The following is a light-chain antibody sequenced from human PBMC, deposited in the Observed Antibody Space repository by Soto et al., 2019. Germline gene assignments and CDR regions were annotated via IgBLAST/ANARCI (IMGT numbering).Light chain of an antibody. Sequence: EIVMTQSPVTLSVSPGERATLSCRASRSVSSNLAWYQQKPGQGPRLLIYAASTRATGIPARFSGTGSGTEFTLTISSVQSEDFAVYFCQQYNQWPTWTFGQGTKVDI. CDR2: AAS. V-gene: IGKV3-15*01. J-gene: IGKJ1*01. CDR1: RSVSSN. CDR3: QQYNQWPTWT.